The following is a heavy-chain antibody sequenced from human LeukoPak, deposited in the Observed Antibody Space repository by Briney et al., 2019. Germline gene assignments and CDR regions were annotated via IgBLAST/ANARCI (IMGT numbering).Heavy chain of an antibody. CDR1: GFAFNSYT. CDR3: ARVTAGATTLNYYYYFMDV. Sequence: GGSLRLSCVGSGFAFNSYTITWVRQAPGKGLEWVSSITSTSTYRQYADSVRGRFTISRDNAKNSLYLQMNSLGAEDTAVYHCARVTAGATTLNYYYYFMDVWGKGTTVTVSS. V-gene: IGHV3-21*01. J-gene: IGHJ6*03. CDR2: ITSTSTYR. D-gene: IGHD1-26*01.